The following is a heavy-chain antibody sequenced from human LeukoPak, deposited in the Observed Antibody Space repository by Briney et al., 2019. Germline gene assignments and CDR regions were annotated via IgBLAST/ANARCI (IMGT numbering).Heavy chain of an antibody. Sequence: PGGSLRLSCAASGFIFSTYSMNWVRLAPGKGLEWVSFISSSGSTIYYADSVRSRFTISRDNAKNSLYLQMNSLGAEDTAVYYCARGGYSYGYDYWGQGTLVTVSS. CDR1: GFIFSTYS. V-gene: IGHV3-48*04. CDR3: ARGGYSYGYDY. J-gene: IGHJ4*02. CDR2: ISSSGSTI. D-gene: IGHD5-18*01.